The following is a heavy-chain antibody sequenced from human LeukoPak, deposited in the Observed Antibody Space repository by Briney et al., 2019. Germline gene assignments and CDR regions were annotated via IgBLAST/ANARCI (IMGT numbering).Heavy chain of an antibody. J-gene: IGHJ4*02. CDR1: GFTFSSYG. D-gene: IGHD3-22*01. CDR3: AKDIAYYYDSSGYSANFDY. CDR2: IWYDGSNK. Sequence: GRSLRLSCAASGFTFSSYGMHWVRQAPGKGLEWVAVIWYDGSNKYYADSVKGRFTISRDNSKNTLYLQMNSLRAEDTALYYCAKDIAYYYDSSGYSANFDYWGQGTLVTVSS. V-gene: IGHV3-33*06.